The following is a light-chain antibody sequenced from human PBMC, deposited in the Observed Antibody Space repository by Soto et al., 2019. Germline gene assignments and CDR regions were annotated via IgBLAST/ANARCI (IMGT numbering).Light chain of an antibody. CDR2: GAS. V-gene: IGKV3-15*01. Sequence: EIVLTQAPATVSVSPGERVALCCRASQSVDINLAWYQQKPGQAPRLLIYGASTRATDMSGTFSGRGSGTGFTLTINNLRPEDFAVYYCQQYRGWPRTFGQGTKVDIK. J-gene: IGKJ1*01. CDR1: QSVDIN. CDR3: QQYRGWPRT.